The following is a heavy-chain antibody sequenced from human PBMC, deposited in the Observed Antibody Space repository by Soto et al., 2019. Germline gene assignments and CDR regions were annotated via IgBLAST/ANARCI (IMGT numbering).Heavy chain of an antibody. J-gene: IGHJ6*02. CDR2: IYYSGST. D-gene: IGHD3-3*01. V-gene: IGHV4-30-4*01. CDR3: AREVRYYDFWSGYNYYYYYGMDV. Sequence: SETLSLTCTVSGGSISSGDYYWSWIRRPPGKGLEWIGYIYYSGSTYYNPSLKSRVTISVDTSKNQFSLKLSSVTAADTAVYYCAREVRYYDFWSGYNYYYYYGMDVWGQGTTVNVSS. CDR1: GGSISSGDYY.